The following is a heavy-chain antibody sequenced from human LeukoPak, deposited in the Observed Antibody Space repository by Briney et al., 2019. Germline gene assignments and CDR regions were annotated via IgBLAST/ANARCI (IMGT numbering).Heavy chain of an antibody. J-gene: IGHJ4*02. Sequence: GGSLRLSCKPSGFTFGDYAMSRVRQAPGKGLEWVGFIRSKAFGATTDYAASVKGRFTVSRDDSKGIAYLQMNSLKTGDTAVYYCTRDCSGSTCYEEMDYWGQGTLVTVSS. D-gene: IGHD2-15*01. CDR1: GFTFGDYA. CDR3: TRDCSGSTCYEEMDY. CDR2: IRSKAFGATT. V-gene: IGHV3-49*04.